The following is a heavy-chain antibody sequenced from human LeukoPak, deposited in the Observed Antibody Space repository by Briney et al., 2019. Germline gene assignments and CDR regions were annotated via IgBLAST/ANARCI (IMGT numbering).Heavy chain of an antibody. D-gene: IGHD3-22*01. J-gene: IGHJ3*02. CDR3: ARADRDSSGYFDAFDI. CDR1: RGSISSGGYS. CDR2: IYHSGST. Sequence: PSETLSLTCAASRGSISSGGYSWSWLRQPPGKGLEWIGYIYHSGSTHYNPSLKSRLTISVDRSKNQFSLKLSPVTAADTAVYYCARADRDSSGYFDAFDIWGQGTMVTVSS. V-gene: IGHV4-30-2*01.